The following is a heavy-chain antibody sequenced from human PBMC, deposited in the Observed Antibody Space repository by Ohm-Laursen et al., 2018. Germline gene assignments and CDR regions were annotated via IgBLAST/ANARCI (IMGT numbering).Heavy chain of an antibody. D-gene: IGHD1-1*01. CDR2: ISYDGSNK. CDR3: ARDPRQLGDFYFDY. Sequence: SLRLSCAASGFTFSSYGMHWVRQAPGKGLEWVAVISYDGSNKYYADSVKGRFTISRDNPKSTLYLQMGSLRDEDMAVYYCARDPRQLGDFYFDYWGQGTLVTVSS. J-gene: IGHJ4*02. V-gene: IGHV3-30*03. CDR1: GFTFSSYG.